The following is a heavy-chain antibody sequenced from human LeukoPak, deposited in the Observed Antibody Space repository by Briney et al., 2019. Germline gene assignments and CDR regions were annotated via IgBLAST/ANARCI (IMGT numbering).Heavy chain of an antibody. CDR3: ARADYYDSSGYNWFDP. D-gene: IGHD3-22*01. CDR1: GFTFSSYG. Sequence: PGGSLRLSCAASGFTFSSYGMHWVRQAPGKGLKWVAFIRYDGSDKYYGDSVKGRFTISRDNSKNTLYLQMNSLRAEDTAVYYCARADYYDSSGYNWFDPWGQGTLVTVSS. V-gene: IGHV3-30*02. CDR2: IRYDGSDK. J-gene: IGHJ5*02.